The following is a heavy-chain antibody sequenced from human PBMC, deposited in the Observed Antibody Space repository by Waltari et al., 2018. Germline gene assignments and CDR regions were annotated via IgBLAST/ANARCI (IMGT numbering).Heavy chain of an antibody. CDR2: IKQDGSEK. CDR1: GFTFSSYW. CDR3: ARAGPWSIAARQSAFDI. Sequence: EVQLVESGGGLVQPGGSLRLSCAASGFTFSSYWMSWVRQAPGKGLEWVANIKQDGSEKYYVDCVKGRFTIARDNAKNSRYLQMNSLRADDTALYYCARAGPWSIAARQSAFDIWGQGTIVTVSS. J-gene: IGHJ3*02. D-gene: IGHD6-6*01. V-gene: IGHV3-7*01.